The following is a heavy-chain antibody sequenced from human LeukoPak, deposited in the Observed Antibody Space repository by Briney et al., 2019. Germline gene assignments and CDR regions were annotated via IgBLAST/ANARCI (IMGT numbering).Heavy chain of an antibody. CDR3: ARDERLRLGELSFDH. CDR1: GYTFTSYY. V-gene: IGHV1-46*01. J-gene: IGHJ4*02. CDR2: INPSGGST. D-gene: IGHD3-16*02. Sequence: GASVKVSCKASGYTFTSYYMHWVRQAPGQGLEWMGIINPSGGSTSYAQKFQGRVTMTRDTSTSTVYMELSSLRSEDTVVYYCARDERLRLGELSFDHWGQGTLVTVSS.